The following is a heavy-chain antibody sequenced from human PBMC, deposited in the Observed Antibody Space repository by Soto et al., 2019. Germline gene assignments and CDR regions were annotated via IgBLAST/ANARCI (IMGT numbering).Heavy chain of an antibody. CDR3: ARGAGDYATPSDY. V-gene: IGHV4-59*07. CDR1: GASISNYS. CDR2: VHYNGNT. Sequence: PSDTLSLTCTVSGASISNYSRSCIRQHPGEGLEWIVYVHYNGNTNYNPSLKSRLAMSVDTPKNPFSLELTSLTRADTAVYYCARGAGDYATPSDYWGQGILVIVSS. D-gene: IGHD4-17*01. J-gene: IGHJ4*02.